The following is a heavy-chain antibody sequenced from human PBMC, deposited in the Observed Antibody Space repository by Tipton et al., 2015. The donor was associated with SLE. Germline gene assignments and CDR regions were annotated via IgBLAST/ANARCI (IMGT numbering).Heavy chain of an antibody. V-gene: IGHV4-39*07. Sequence: TLSLTCAVYGGSFSSYYWGWIRQPPGKGLEWIGSIYYSGSTYYNPSLKSRVTISVDKSKNQVSLNLTSATAADTAVYYCARSYSNWYGDAFDIWGQGTMVIVSS. CDR1: GGSFSSYY. CDR2: IYYSGST. CDR3: ARSYSNWYGDAFDI. D-gene: IGHD6-13*01. J-gene: IGHJ3*02.